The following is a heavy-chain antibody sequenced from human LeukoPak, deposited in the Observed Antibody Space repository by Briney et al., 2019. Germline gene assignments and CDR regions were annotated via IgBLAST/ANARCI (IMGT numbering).Heavy chain of an antibody. V-gene: IGHV3-23*01. CDR2: VSGSGGST. J-gene: IGHJ4*02. D-gene: IGHD4-17*01. Sequence: PGGSLRLSCAASGFTFSSNAMSWVRQAPGKGLEWVSAVSGSGGSTYYADSVKGRFTISRDNSKNTLYLQMNRLRVEDTAVYYCAREGLTLPGDPIDYWGQGTLLTVSS. CDR1: GFTFSSNA. CDR3: AREGLTLPGDPIDY.